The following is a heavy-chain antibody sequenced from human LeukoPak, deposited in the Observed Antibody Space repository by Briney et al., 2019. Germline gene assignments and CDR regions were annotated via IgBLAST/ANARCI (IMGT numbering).Heavy chain of an antibody. D-gene: IGHD2-15*01. V-gene: IGHV3-23*01. CDR1: GFSFSSYG. J-gene: IGHJ4*02. CDR2: ISYSGGDP. Sequence: GALRLSCAASGFSFSSYGMTWVRQAPGKGLEWVSGISYSGGDPFYAGSVKGRFTISRDNSKNSLYLQMNSLRAEDTAVYYCAKSAAGSCYSRTDYWGQGTLVTVSS. CDR3: AKSAAGSCYSRTDY.